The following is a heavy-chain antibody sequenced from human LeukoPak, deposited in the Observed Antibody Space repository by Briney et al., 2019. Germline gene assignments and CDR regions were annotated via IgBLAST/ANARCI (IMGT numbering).Heavy chain of an antibody. V-gene: IGHV3-74*01. CDR1: GFTFSSYW. Sequence: GGSLRLSCAASGFTFSSYWMHWVRQAPGKGLMWVSRIKNDGYETNYADSVKGRFTISRDNAKNTLYLQMNSLTVEDTAVYYCASDRVYYGLDVWGQGTTVGVSS. CDR3: ASDRVYYGLDV. CDR2: IKNDGYET. J-gene: IGHJ6*02.